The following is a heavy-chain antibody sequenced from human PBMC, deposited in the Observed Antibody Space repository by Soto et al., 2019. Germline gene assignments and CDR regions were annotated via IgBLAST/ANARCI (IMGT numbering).Heavy chain of an antibody. CDR1: GFTFSSYS. Sequence: QVQLAESGGGVVQPGRSLRLSCAASGFTFSSYSMHWVRQPPGEGLEWVAFISYDGTDKYYADSARGRFTIFRDNSNNTLHLQMNSLRVEDTAVYYCARDRDGSGVDYHGLDVWGQGTTVTGSS. D-gene: IGHD3-10*01. J-gene: IGHJ6*02. CDR2: ISYDGTDK. V-gene: IGHV3-30-3*01. CDR3: ARDRDGSGVDYHGLDV.